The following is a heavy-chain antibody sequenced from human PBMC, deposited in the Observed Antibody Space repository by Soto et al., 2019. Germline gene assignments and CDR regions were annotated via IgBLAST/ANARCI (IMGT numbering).Heavy chain of an antibody. V-gene: IGHV3-23*01. CDR1: GLSFSTYA. D-gene: IGHD2-2*01. Sequence: GVSRRLSCAASGLSFSTYAMNWVRQPPGKGLEWVSSISGSGAYTYYADSVQGRFTISRDNSKNTLNLQMNSLRAEDTAVYYCARDRHPYSTKYYFDYWGQGTLVTVSS. J-gene: IGHJ4*02. CDR2: ISGSGAYT. CDR3: ARDRHPYSTKYYFDY.